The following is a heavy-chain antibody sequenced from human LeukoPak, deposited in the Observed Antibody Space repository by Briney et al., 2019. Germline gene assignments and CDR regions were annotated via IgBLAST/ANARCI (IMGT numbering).Heavy chain of an antibody. J-gene: IGHJ4*02. V-gene: IGHV4-38-2*01. D-gene: IGHD4-23*01. CDR1: GYAISSGYH. Sequence: PSETLSLTCAVSGYAISSGYHWGWIRQPPGKGLEWIGNIYHNGNTHYNPSLESRVSISVDTSRNQFSLKLTSVTAADTAVYYCARVGADYGGNRALYWGQGTLVTVSS. CDR2: IYHNGNT. CDR3: ARVGADYGGNRALY.